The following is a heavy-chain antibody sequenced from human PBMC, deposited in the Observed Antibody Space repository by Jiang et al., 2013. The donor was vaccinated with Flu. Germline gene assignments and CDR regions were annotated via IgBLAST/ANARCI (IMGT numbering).Heavy chain of an antibody. D-gene: IGHD7-27*01. V-gene: IGHV4-34*01. CDR1: GGSFSGYY. CDR2: INHSGST. J-gene: IGHJ4*02. CDR3: AREGYWGFDY. Sequence: LLKPSETLSLTCAVYGGSFSGYYWSWIRQPPGKGLEWIGEINHSGSTNYNPSLKSRVTISVDTSKNQFSLKLSSVTAADTAVYYCAREGYWGFDYWGQGTLVTVSS.